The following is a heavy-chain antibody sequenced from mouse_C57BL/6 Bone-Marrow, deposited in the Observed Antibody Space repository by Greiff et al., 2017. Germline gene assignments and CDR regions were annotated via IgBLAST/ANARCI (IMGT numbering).Heavy chain of an antibody. J-gene: IGHJ4*01. Sequence: QVQLQQPGAELVKPGASVKMSCKASGYTFTSYWITWVKQRPGQGLEWIGDIYPGSGSTNYNEKFKSKATLTVDTSSSTAYMQLSSLTSEDSAVXYCARTSGSSPYYYAMDYWGQGTSVTVSS. CDR3: ARTSGSSPYYYAMDY. CDR2: IYPGSGST. V-gene: IGHV1-55*01. D-gene: IGHD1-1*01. CDR1: GYTFTSYW.